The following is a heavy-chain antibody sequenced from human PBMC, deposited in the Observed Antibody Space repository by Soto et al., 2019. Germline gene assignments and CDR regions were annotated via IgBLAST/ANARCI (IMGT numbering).Heavy chain of an antibody. Sequence: QVRLVESGGGVVQPGRSLTLSCAASGFTFSSSVMHWVRQPPGKGLEWVAVISYDGSNDYYVDSVKGRFTISRDNSKNTLYLQMTSLRTEDTAVYYCAKDLEGYFDSWGQGTLVTVSS. V-gene: IGHV3-30*18. CDR3: AKDLEGYFDS. CDR1: GFTFSSSV. CDR2: ISYDGSND. J-gene: IGHJ4*02.